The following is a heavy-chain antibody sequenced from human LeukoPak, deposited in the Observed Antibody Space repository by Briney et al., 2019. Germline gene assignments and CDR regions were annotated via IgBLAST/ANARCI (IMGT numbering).Heavy chain of an antibody. V-gene: IGHV4-39*01. D-gene: IGHD3-22*01. CDR1: GGSISSSSYS. J-gene: IGHJ3*02. CDR2: IYYSGST. Sequence: PSETLSLTCTVSGGSISSSSYSWGWIRQPSGKGLEWIGSIYYSGSTYYNPSLKSRVTISVDTSKNQFSLKLSSVTAADTAVYYCARLTNYYDSSGSEYAFDIWGQGTMVTVSS. CDR3: ARLTNYYDSSGSEYAFDI.